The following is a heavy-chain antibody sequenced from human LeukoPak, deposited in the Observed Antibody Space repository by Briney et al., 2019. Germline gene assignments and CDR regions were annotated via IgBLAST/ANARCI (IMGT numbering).Heavy chain of an antibody. D-gene: IGHD1-26*01. CDR2: ISGYNGNT. J-gene: IGHJ6*03. Sequence: EASVKVSCKAYGYNFATSGIGWVRQAPRQGLEWLGWISGYNGNTKSAPKLQGRVTMTTDTSTDTAYLELGSLRVDDTAIYYCARDLGPYTGSYDSYYHYMDVWGEGTSVTVSS. CDR1: GYNFATSG. V-gene: IGHV1-18*01. CDR3: ARDLGPYTGSYDSYYHYMDV.